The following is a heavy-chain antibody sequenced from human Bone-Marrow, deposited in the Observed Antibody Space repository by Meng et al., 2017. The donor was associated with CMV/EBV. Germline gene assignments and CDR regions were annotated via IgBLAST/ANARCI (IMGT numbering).Heavy chain of an antibody. CDR1: GGSVSSGSYY. CDR3: ASQRGRYNWNYYYGMDV. CDR2: IYYSGST. J-gene: IGHJ6*02. D-gene: IGHD1-20*01. Sequence: GSLRLSCTVSGGSVSSGSYYWSWIRQPPGKGLEWIGYIYYSGSTNYNPSLKSRVTISVDTSKNQFSLKLSSVTAADTAVYYCASQRGRYNWNYYYGMDVWGQGTTVTVSS. V-gene: IGHV4-61*01.